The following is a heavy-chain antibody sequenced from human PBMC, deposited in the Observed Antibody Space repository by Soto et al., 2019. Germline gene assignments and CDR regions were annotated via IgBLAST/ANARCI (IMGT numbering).Heavy chain of an antibody. Sequence: GGSLRLSCAASGFTFSGFGMHWVRQAPGKGLEWVAIIWYDGSDKYYADSVKGRFTISRDNSKNTLYLQMNSLRAEDTAVYHCAFGNLSYYFDFWGQGTPVTVSS. J-gene: IGHJ4*02. V-gene: IGHV3-33*01. CDR2: IWYDGSDK. CDR3: AFGNLSYYFDF. CDR1: GFTFSGFG. D-gene: IGHD3-16*01.